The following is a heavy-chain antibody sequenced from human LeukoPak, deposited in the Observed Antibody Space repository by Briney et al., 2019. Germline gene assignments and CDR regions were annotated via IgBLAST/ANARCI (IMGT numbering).Heavy chain of an antibody. J-gene: IGHJ4*02. CDR2: MNPNSGNT. Sequence: ASVKVSCKASGYTFTSYDINRVRQAPGQGLEWMGWMNPNSGNTGYAQKFQGRVTITADKSTSTAYMELSSLRSEDTAVYYCARAGYSYGYGGDYWGQGTLVTVSS. D-gene: IGHD5-18*01. V-gene: IGHV1-8*01. CDR3: ARAGYSYGYGGDY. CDR1: GYTFTSYD.